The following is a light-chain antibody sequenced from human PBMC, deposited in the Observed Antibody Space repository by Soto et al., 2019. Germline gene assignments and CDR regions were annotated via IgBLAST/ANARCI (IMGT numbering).Light chain of an antibody. CDR1: SSDVGGYNY. CDR2: EGS. V-gene: IGLV2-23*01. J-gene: IGLJ2*01. Sequence: QSALTQPPSASGSPGQSLTISCTGTSSDVGGYNYVSWYQQHPGKAPKLMIYEGSKRPSGVSNRFSGSKSGNTASLTISGLQAEDEADYYCCSYAGSSTFVVFGGGTKLTVL. CDR3: CSYAGSSTFVV.